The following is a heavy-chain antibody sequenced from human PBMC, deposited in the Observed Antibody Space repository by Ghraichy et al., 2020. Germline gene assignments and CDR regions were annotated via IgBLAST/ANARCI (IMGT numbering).Heavy chain of an antibody. CDR2: IYYSGST. CDR3: ARHMPGIFTSNYYGSGSYSGDAFDI. J-gene: IGHJ3*02. V-gene: IGHV4-59*08. D-gene: IGHD3-10*01. Sequence: SLTCTVSGGSISSYYWSWIRQPPGKGLEWIGYIYYSGSTNYNPSLKSRVTISVDTSKNQFSLKLSSVTAADTAVYYCARHMPGIFTSNYYGSGSYSGDAFDIWGQGTMVTVSS. CDR1: GGSISSYY.